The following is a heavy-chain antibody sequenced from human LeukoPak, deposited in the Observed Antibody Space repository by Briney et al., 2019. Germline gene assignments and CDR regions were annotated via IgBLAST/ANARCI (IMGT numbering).Heavy chain of an antibody. D-gene: IGHD2-2*01. J-gene: IGHJ4*02. V-gene: IGHV3-21*01. Sequence: GGSLRLSCAASGFTFSSYSMNWVRQAPGKGLEWVSSISSSSSYIYYADSVKGRFTISRDNAKNSLYLQMNSLRAEDTAVYYCARAFRAVPAPIDYWGQRTLVTFSS. CDR1: GFTFSSYS. CDR3: ARAFRAVPAPIDY. CDR2: ISSSSSYI.